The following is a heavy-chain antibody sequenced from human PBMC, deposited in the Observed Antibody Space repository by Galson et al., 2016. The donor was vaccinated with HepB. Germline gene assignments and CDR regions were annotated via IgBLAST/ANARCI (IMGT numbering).Heavy chain of an antibody. V-gene: IGHV2-70*11. Sequence: PALVKPTQTLTLTCTFSGFSLTTSAMCVSWIRQPPGKALEWLARIDWDDDKYYSTSLKPRLTISRDTAKNQEVLTMTNMDPVDTATYYCERSPDVDTATYDYWGQGTLVIVST. CDR2: IDWDDDK. CDR3: ERSPDVDTATYDY. D-gene: IGHD5-18*01. J-gene: IGHJ4*02. CDR1: GFSLTTSAMC.